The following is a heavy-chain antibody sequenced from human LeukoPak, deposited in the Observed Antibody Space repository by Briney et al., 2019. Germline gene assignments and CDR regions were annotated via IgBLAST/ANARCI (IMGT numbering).Heavy chain of an antibody. D-gene: IGHD3-22*01. Sequence: PGRSLRLSCAASGFTFSSYGMHWVRQAPGKGLEWVAVIWYDGSNKYYADSLKGRFTISRDNSKNMLYLQMNILRVEDTAVYYCAKGNYDSSGYYYFDYWGQGTLVTVSS. CDR2: IWYDGSNK. J-gene: IGHJ4*02. V-gene: IGHV3-33*06. CDR3: AKGNYDSSGYYYFDY. CDR1: GFTFSSYG.